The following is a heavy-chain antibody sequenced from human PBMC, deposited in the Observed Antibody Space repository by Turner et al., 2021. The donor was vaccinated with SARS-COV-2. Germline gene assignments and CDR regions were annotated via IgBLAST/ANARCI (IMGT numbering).Heavy chain of an antibody. V-gene: IGHV3-23*01. J-gene: IGHJ4*02. Sequence: EVQLFESGGGLVQPGGSLRLSCAASGCTFSSYAMNWVRQAPGKGLEWVSVISGSGGGTHDADSVKGRFTISRDNSKNTLYLQMDSLRAEDTAVYYCAKDLRGITYYYGSGTYEVIDYWGQGTLVTVSS. CDR1: GCTFSSYA. CDR2: ISGSGGGT. D-gene: IGHD3-10*01. CDR3: AKDLRGITYYYGSGTYEVIDY.